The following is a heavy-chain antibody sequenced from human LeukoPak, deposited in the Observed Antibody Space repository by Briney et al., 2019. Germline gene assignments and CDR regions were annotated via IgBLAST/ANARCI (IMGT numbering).Heavy chain of an antibody. D-gene: IGHD4-11*01. CDR1: GFTVSSNY. Sequence: GGSLRLSCAASGFTVSSNYMSWVRQAPGKGLEWVSVIYSGGSTYYADSVKGRFTISRDNSKNTLYLQMNSLRAEDTAVYYCAREMIYSSKYYYYGMDVWGQGTTVTVSS. CDR2: IYSGGST. J-gene: IGHJ6*02. V-gene: IGHV3-53*01. CDR3: AREMIYSSKYYYYGMDV.